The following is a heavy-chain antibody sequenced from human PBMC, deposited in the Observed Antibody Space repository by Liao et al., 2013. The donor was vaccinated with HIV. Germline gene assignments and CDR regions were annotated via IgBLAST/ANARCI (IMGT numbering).Heavy chain of an antibody. V-gene: IGHV4-39*07. CDR3: ARDRYGDYVDAFDI. J-gene: IGHJ3*02. CDR1: GGSISSGSYY. CDR2: IYYSGIT. Sequence: QLQLQESGPGLVKPSETLSLTCTVSGGSISSGSYYWGWIRQPPGKGLEWIGSIYYSGITYSNPSLKSRVTISVDTSTNQFSLKLSSVTAADTAVYYCARDRYGDYVDAFDIWGQGTMVTVSS. D-gene: IGHD4-17*01.